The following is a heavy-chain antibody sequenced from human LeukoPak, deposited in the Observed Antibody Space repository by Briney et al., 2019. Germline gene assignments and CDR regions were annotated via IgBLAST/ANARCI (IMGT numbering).Heavy chain of an antibody. D-gene: IGHD1-26*01. J-gene: IGHJ4*02. CDR2: ISAYNGNT. V-gene: IGHV1-18*01. CDR1: GYTFTSYG. Sequence: ASVKVSCKPSGYTFTSYGISWVRQAPGQGLEWMGWISAYNGNTNYAQKLQGRVTMTTDTSTSTAYMELRSLRSDDTAVYYCAWTSGSYLSFDYWGPGTLVTVSS. CDR3: AWTSGSYLSFDY.